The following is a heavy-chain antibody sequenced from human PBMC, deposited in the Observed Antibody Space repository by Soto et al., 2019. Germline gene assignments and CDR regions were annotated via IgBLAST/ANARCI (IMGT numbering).Heavy chain of an antibody. CDR2: IYYSGST. CDR1: GGSISSSSYN. J-gene: IGHJ6*03. Sequence: QLQLQESDPGLVKPSETLSLTCTVSGGSISSSSYNWGWIRQPPGKGLEWIGSIYYSGSTYYNPSLKSRVTISVDTSKNQFSLKLSSVTAADTAVYYCARHAGYYYYYMDVWGKGTTVTVSS. V-gene: IGHV4-39*01. CDR3: ARHAGYYYYYMDV.